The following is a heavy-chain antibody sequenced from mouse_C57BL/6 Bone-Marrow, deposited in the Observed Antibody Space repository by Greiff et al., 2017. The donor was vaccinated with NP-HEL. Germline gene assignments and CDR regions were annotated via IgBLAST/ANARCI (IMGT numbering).Heavy chain of an antibody. J-gene: IGHJ2*01. CDR2: IYPGDGDT. D-gene: IGHD1-1*01. CDR3: ARRNYVY. Sequence: ESGPELVKPGASVKISCKASGYAFSSSWMNWVKQRPGKGLEWIGRIYPGDGDTNYNGKFKGKATLTADKSSSTAYMQLSSLTSEDSAVYFCARRNYVYWGQGTTLTVSS. CDR1: GYAFSSSW. V-gene: IGHV1-82*01.